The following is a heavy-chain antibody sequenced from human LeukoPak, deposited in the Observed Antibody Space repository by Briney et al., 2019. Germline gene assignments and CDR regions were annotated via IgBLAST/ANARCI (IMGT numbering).Heavy chain of an antibody. V-gene: IGHV3-48*03. Sequence: GGSLRLSCAASGFTFSSYEMNWVRQAPGKGLEWVSYIGTSDSSTYYADSVKGRFTISRDNAKNSLYLQMNSLRAEDTAVYYCAKENGYNYYFDYWGQGTLVTVSS. CDR3: AKENGYNYYFDY. D-gene: IGHD5-24*01. J-gene: IGHJ4*02. CDR2: IGTSDSST. CDR1: GFTFSSYE.